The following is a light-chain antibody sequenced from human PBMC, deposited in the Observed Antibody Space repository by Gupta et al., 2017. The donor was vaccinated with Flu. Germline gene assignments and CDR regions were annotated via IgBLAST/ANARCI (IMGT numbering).Light chain of an antibody. CDR1: QNIKNF. CDR3: LQRYTTALT. J-gene: IGKJ4*01. CDR2: SAS. V-gene: IGKV1-39*01. Sequence: DIQMTQSPSSLSASGGDRVMITCRASQNIKNFLKWLQQKPGKAPKVLNYSASNLQSGVPSRFSGSGSGTDFTLTISNLQPEDFATYYCLQRYTTALTFGGGTTVEI.